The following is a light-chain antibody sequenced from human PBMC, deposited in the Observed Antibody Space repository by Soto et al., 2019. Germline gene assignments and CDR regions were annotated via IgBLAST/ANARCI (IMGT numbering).Light chain of an antibody. CDR1: SSDVGGYNY. CDR2: DVS. V-gene: IGLV2-11*01. CDR3: CSYAGSFYV. J-gene: IGLJ1*01. Sequence: QSVLTQPRSVSWSPGQSVTISCTVTSSDVGGYNYVSWYQQHPGKAPKLMIYDVSERPSGVPDRFSGSKSGNTASLTISGLQAEDEADYYCCSYAGSFYVFGTGTKVTVL.